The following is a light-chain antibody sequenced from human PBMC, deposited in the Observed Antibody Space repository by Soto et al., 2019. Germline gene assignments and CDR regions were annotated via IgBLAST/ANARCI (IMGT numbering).Light chain of an antibody. CDR1: QGINNY. Sequence: DIQLTQSPSFLSASVGDRVTITCRASQGINNYLAWYQQKPGKAPNLLIYAAYTLQNGVPSRFSGSGSGTEITLTITNLQPEDFATYHCQQLKSYPITFGPGTKVD. CDR2: AAY. CDR3: QQLKSYPIT. J-gene: IGKJ3*01. V-gene: IGKV1-9*01.